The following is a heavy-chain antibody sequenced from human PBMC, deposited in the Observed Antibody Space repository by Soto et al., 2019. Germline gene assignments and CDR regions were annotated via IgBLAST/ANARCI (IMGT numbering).Heavy chain of an antibody. CDR3: ARVHKNWFDS. CDR1: GYNFTAFW. CDR2: IDPSDSYT. J-gene: IGHJ5*01. V-gene: IGHV5-10-1*01. Sequence: GESLKISCKASGYNFTAFWIHWVRQMPGKGLEWLGKIDPSDSYTNYSPSFEGHVTISTDNSITTAYLQWSSRRASDTALYFCARVHKNWFDSWAQGTMVTVSS.